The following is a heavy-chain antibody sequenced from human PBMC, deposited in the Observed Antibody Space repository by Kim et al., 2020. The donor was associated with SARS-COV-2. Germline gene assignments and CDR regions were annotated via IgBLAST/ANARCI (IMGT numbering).Heavy chain of an antibody. CDR2: ISGSGGST. D-gene: IGHD6-13*01. V-gene: IGHV3-23*01. J-gene: IGHJ6*02. CDR3: AMDIAAAGFLYNYGMDV. Sequence: GGSLRLSCAASGFTFSSYAMSWVRQAPGKGLEWVSAISGSGGSTYYADSVKGRFTISRDNSKNTLYLQMNSLRAEDTAVYYCAMDIAAAGFLYNYGMDVWGQRTTVTVSS. CDR1: GFTFSSYA.